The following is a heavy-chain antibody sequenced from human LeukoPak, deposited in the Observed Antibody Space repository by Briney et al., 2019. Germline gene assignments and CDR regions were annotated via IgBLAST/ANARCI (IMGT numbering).Heavy chain of an antibody. CDR1: GFTFSSYW. V-gene: IGHV3-23*01. D-gene: IGHD3-10*01. J-gene: IGHJ4*02. CDR2: IGGSGGNT. Sequence: GGSLRLSCAASGFTFSSYWMSWVRQAPGKGLEWVSSIGGSGGNTYYADSVKGRSTISRDTSKNTLYLQMNSLRAEDTAVYYCAKYRGFGDSYDSWGQGTLVTVSS. CDR3: AKYRGFGDSYDS.